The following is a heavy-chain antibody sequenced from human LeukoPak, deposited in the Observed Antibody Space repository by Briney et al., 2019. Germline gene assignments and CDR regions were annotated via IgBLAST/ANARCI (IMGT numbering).Heavy chain of an antibody. Sequence: GASVKVSCKASGYTSTSYGISWVRQAPGQGLEWMGWISAYNGNTNYAQKLQGRVTMTTDTSTSTAYMELRSLRSDDTAVYYCARDRDFWSGYPTGPLDYWGQGTLVTVSS. J-gene: IGHJ4*02. CDR1: GYTSTSYG. V-gene: IGHV1-18*01. D-gene: IGHD3-3*01. CDR3: ARDRDFWSGYPTGPLDY. CDR2: ISAYNGNT.